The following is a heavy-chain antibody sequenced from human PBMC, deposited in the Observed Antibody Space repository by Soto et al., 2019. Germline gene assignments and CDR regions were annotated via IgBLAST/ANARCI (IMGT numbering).Heavy chain of an antibody. CDR2: ISSQSGSI. CDR3: AKTGLSTDILPGYPNGFDP. J-gene: IGHJ5*02. CDR1: GFTFDDYA. Sequence: EVQLVESGGGLVQPGRSLRLSCAASGFTFDDYAMHWVRQAPGKGLEWVSGISSQSGSIGYADSVKGRFTISRDNAKTSLYLQMNSLRPEDTALYYCAKTGLSTDILPGYPNGFDPWGQGTLVTVSS. V-gene: IGHV3-9*01. D-gene: IGHD3-9*01.